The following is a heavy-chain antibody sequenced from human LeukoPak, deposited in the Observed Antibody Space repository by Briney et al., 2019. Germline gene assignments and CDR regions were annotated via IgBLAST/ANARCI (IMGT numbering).Heavy chain of an antibody. CDR2: INGSSSKI. D-gene: IGHD6-19*01. J-gene: IGHJ4*02. CDR1: GLTFSNYA. CDR3: VSVKAVASMGGDF. Sequence: GGSLRLSCAVSGLTFSNYAMNWVRQAPGKGLEWVSYINGSSSKIYYADSAKGRFTISRDNAKNSLYLQMNSLRDDDTAVYYCVSVKAVASMGGDFWGQGTLVTVSS. V-gene: IGHV3-48*02.